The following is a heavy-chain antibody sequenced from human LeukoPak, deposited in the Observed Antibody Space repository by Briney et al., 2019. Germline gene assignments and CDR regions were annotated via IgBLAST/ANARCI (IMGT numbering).Heavy chain of an antibody. CDR2: IYGGGDTT. CDR1: GLTVNDNY. Sequence: GGSLRLSCAASGLTVNDNYMTWVRQAPGKGLEWVSVIYGGGDTTYYADSVKGRFTISRDSSKNTMYLQMNSLRPEDTAVYYCTRDSGIAVAATYDYWGQGTLVTVSS. V-gene: IGHV3-66*02. CDR3: TRDSGIAVAATYDY. D-gene: IGHD6-19*01. J-gene: IGHJ4*02.